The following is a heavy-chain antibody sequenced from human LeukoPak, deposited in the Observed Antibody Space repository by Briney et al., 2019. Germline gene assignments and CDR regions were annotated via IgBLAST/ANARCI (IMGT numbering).Heavy chain of an antibody. CDR1: GGSISSGDYY. CDR3: ARGSSGYSGYGDFDY. J-gene: IGHJ4*02. CDR2: IYYSGST. D-gene: IGHD5-12*01. Sequence: SQTLSLTCTVSGGSISSGDYYWSWIRQPPGKGLEWIGYIYYSGSTYYNPSLKSRVTISVDTSKNQFSLKLSSVTAADTAVYYCARGSSGYSGYGDFDYWGQGTLVTVSS. V-gene: IGHV4-30-4*01.